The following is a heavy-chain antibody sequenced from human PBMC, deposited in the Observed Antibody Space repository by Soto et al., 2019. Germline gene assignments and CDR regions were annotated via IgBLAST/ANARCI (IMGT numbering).Heavy chain of an antibody. V-gene: IGHV1-46*01. J-gene: IGHJ4*02. CDR1: GYTFTNYY. D-gene: IGHD3-10*01. CDR3: ARDFSGPMDY. CDR2: IYPSGGST. Sequence: ASVKVSCKASGYTFTNYYMHWVRQAPGQGLEWMGIIYPSGGSTRNAQKFQGXVTMTRDTSTSTVYMELSSLRSEDTAVYYCARDFSGPMDYWGRGTLVTVSS.